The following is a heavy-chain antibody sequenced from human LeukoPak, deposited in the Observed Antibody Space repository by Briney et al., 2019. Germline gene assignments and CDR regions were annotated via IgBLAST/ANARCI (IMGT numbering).Heavy chain of an antibody. V-gene: IGHV3-30*04. CDR2: ISYDGSNK. Sequence: GGSLRLSCAASGFTFSSYAMHWVRQAPGKGLEWVAVISYDGSNKYYADPVKGRFTISRDNSKNTLYLQMNSLRAEDTAVYYCARDHAVYYYGSGSYSALWGQGTLVTVSS. CDR3: ARDHAVYYYGSGSYSAL. D-gene: IGHD3-10*01. CDR1: GFTFSSYA. J-gene: IGHJ1*01.